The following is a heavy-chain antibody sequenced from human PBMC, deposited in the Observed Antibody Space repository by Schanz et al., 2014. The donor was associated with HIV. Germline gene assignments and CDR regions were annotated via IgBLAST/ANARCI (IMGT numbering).Heavy chain of an antibody. CDR2: MNPNSGNT. V-gene: IGHV1-8*01. CDR1: DYLFSRYG. J-gene: IGHJ6*02. D-gene: IGHD3-3*02. CDR3: AKSPIFGDVIFYGMDV. Sequence: QVQLVQSGAEVKRPGASVKVSCKASDYLFSRYGISWVRQAPGQGLEWMGWMNPNSGNTGYAQKFQGRVTMTRNTSISTAYMELSSLGSEDTAMYYCAKSPIFGDVIFYGMDVWGQGTTVTVSS.